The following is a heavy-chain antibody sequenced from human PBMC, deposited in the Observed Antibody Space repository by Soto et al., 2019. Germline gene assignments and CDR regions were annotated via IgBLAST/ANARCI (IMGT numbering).Heavy chain of an antibody. D-gene: IGHD6-6*01. Sequence: SETLSLTCTVSGDSISRGGYHWTWIRQHPGKGLEWIGYTYYTGSTYYNPSLKSRVTISEDTSKNQFSLKLSSVTAADTAVYYCARGDSTSAPYWYFDLWGRGTLVTVSS. CDR3: ARGDSTSAPYWYFDL. V-gene: IGHV4-31*03. CDR1: GDSISRGGYH. CDR2: TYYTGST. J-gene: IGHJ2*01.